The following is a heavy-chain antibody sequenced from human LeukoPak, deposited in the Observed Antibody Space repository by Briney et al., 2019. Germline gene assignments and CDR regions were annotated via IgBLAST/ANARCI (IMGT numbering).Heavy chain of an antibody. D-gene: IGHD3-22*01. J-gene: IGHJ4*02. CDR2: INSDGSST. CDR3: ARGISDYYYDXSGYYFPFDY. CDR1: GFTFRSYW. Sequence: PGGSLRLSCAASGFTFRSYWMHWVRQAPGKGLVWVSRINSDGSSTSYADSVKGRYTISRDNAKNTLYLQMNSLRAEDTAVYYCARGISDYYYDXSGYYFPFDYWGQGTLVTVSS. V-gene: IGHV3-74*01.